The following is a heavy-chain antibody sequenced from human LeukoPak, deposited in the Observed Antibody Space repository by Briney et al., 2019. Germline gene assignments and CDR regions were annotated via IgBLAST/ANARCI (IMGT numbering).Heavy chain of an antibody. J-gene: IGHJ5*02. V-gene: IGHV3-30*02. D-gene: IGHD2-2*01. CDR3: AKAAQYCSSTSCHRYNWFDP. Sequence: GGSLRLSCAASGFTFSSYGMHWVRQAPGKGLEWVAFIRYDGSNKYYADSVKGRFTISRDNSKNTLYLQMNSLRAEDTAVYYCAKAAQYCSSTSCHRYNWFDPWGQGTLVTVSS. CDR2: IRYDGSNK. CDR1: GFTFSSYG.